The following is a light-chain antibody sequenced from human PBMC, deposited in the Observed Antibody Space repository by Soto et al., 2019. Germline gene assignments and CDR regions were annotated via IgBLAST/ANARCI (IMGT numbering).Light chain of an antibody. CDR1: QSVSSH. V-gene: IGKV3-11*01. CDR2: DAS. CDR3: QQRSDWPPT. Sequence: EIVLTQSPATLSLSPGERATLSCRASQSVSSHLAWYQQKPGQAPSLLIYDASNRATGIPARFSGSGSGTDFTLTICSLEPEDFAVYYCQQRSDWPPTFGGGTKVEIK. J-gene: IGKJ4*01.